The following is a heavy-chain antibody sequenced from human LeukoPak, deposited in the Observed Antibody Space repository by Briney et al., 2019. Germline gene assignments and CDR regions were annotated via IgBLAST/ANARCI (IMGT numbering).Heavy chain of an antibody. V-gene: IGHV1-18*01. D-gene: IGHD3-16*01. CDR2: ISGYNGDT. CDR1: GFAFTAYG. CDR3: ARVMRDYVWGSYPY. Sequence: ASVKVSCKASGFAFTAYGITWVRQAPGQGLEWMGWISGYNGDTEYAQKLQGRLTMSTDTSTSAAYMELRSLRSDDTAVYYCARVMRDYVWGSYPYWGQGTLVTVSS. J-gene: IGHJ4*02.